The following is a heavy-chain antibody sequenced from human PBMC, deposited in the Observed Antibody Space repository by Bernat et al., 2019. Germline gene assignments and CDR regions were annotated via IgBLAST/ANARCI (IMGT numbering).Heavy chain of an antibody. CDR1: GGSFSGYS. V-gene: IGHV4-34*01. D-gene: IGHD6-13*01. J-gene: IGHJ4*02. Sequence: QVQLQQWGAGLLKPSETLSLTCAVYGGSFSGYSWTWIRQPPGKGLEWIGEISHSGRTNYNPSLKSRVTISIDTSKNQFSLGLRPVTAADTGLYYCARGNMAASIFYWGQGTLVTVSS. CDR2: ISHSGRT. CDR3: ARGNMAASIFY.